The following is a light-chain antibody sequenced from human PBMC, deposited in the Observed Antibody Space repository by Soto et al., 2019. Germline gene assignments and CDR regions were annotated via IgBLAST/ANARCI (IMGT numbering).Light chain of an antibody. CDR2: DNN. CDR1: SSNIGRDP. Sequence: QSVLTQPPSASGTPGQRVTISCSGSSSNIGRDPVNWYQELPGTAPKLLIYDNNQRPSGVPDRFSGSKSGTSASLAISGLQSEDEADYFCAGWDGSLWGFAFGTGTKVTVL. CDR3: AGWDGSLWGFA. V-gene: IGLV1-44*01. J-gene: IGLJ1*01.